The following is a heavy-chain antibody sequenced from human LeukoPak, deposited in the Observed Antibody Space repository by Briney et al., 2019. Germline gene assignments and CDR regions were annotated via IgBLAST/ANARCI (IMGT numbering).Heavy chain of an antibody. Sequence: PSETLSLTCTVSGGSISSYYWSWIRQPAGKGLEWIGRIYTSGSTNYNPSLKSRVTISVDKSKNQFSLKLSSVTAADTAVYYCARVSYRLVFDPWVQVTLVTVSS. J-gene: IGHJ5*02. D-gene: IGHD1-26*01. CDR3: ARVSYRLVFDP. V-gene: IGHV4-4*07. CDR1: GGSISSYY. CDR2: IYTSGST.